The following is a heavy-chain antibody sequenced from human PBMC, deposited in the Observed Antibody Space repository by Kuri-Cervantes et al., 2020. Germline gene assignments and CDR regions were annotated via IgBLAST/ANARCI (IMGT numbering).Heavy chain of an antibody. Sequence: ASVKVSCKAPGYTFTSYDINWVRQATGQGLEWMGWMNPNSGNTGYAQKFQGRVTMTRNTSISTAYMELSSLRSEDTAVYYCARGDYCSGGSCSYGMDVWGQGTTVTVSS. V-gene: IGHV1-8*01. D-gene: IGHD2-15*01. CDR3: ARGDYCSGGSCSYGMDV. CDR2: MNPNSGNT. J-gene: IGHJ6*02. CDR1: GYTFTSYD.